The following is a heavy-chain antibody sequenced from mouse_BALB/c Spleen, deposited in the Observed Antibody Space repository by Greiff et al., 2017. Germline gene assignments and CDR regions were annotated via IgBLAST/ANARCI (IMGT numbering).Heavy chain of an antibody. CDR2: ISDGGSYT. V-gene: IGHV5-4*02. D-gene: IGHD1-1*01. CDR3: ARAITTVEAKAMDY. CDR1: GFTFSDYY. Sequence: EVQLVESGGGLVKPGGSLKLSCAASGFTFSDYYMYWVRQTPEKRLEWVATISDGGSYTYYPDSVKGRFTISRDNAKNNLYLQMSSMKSEDTAMYYCARAITTVEAKAMDYGGQGTSVTVSS. J-gene: IGHJ4*01.